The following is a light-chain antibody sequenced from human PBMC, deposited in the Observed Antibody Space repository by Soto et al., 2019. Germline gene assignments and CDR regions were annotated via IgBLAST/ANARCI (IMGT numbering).Light chain of an antibody. CDR2: EVS. J-gene: IGLJ2*01. Sequence: QSALTQPASVSGSPGQSITISCTGTSSDVGRYNYVSWYQQHPGKAPKLMIFEVSNRPSGVSNRFSGSKSGNTASLTISGLQIEDEADYYCSSYTSSTSLVFGGGTQLTVL. CDR3: SSYTSSTSLV. CDR1: SSDVGRYNY. V-gene: IGLV2-14*01.